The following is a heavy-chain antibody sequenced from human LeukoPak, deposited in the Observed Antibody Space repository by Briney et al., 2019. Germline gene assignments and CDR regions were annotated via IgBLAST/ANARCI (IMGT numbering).Heavy chain of an antibody. Sequence: GGSLRLSCAASGFTFSSYAMSWVRQAPGKGLEWVSAISGSGGSTYYADSVKGRFTISRDNSKNTLYLQMNSLRAEDTAVYYCARDLRYCSSTSCYSFDYWGQGTLVTVSS. CDR3: ARDLRYCSSTSCYSFDY. CDR1: GFTFSSYA. CDR2: ISGSGGST. D-gene: IGHD2-2*01. J-gene: IGHJ4*02. V-gene: IGHV3-23*01.